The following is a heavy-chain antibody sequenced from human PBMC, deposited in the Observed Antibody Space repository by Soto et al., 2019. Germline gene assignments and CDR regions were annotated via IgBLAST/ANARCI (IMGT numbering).Heavy chain of an antibody. D-gene: IGHD3-10*01. CDR2: ISSSGSTI. CDR3: ARGDRGGFDL. J-gene: IGHJ3*01. Sequence: GGSLRLSCAASGFTFSDYYMSLIRQAPGKGLEWVSYISSSGSTIYYADSVKGRFTISRDNARNTVSLQMSSLRAEDTAIYYCARGDRGGFDLWGHGTVVTVSS. V-gene: IGHV3-11*04. CDR1: GFTFSDYY.